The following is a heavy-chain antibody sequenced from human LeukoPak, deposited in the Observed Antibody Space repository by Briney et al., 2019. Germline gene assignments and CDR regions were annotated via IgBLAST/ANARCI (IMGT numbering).Heavy chain of an antibody. CDR1: GFTVSSNY. Sequence: GGSLRLSCAASGFTVSSNYMSWVRQAPGKGLEWVSVIYSGGSTYYADSVKGRFTISRDNSKNTLYLQMNSLRAEDTAVYYCTREWGVAIPAAALDNWGQGTLVTVSS. J-gene: IGHJ4*02. CDR2: IYSGGST. CDR3: TREWGVAIPAAALDN. D-gene: IGHD2-2*01. V-gene: IGHV3-66*01.